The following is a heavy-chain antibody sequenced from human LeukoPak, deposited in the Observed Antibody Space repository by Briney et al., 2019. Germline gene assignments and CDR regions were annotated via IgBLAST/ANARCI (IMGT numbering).Heavy chain of an antibody. Sequence: ASVKVSCKASGHTFTSYGISWVRQAPGQGLEWMGWISAYNGNTNYAQKVQGRVTMTTDTSTSTAYMELRSLRSDDTAVYYCARKGAPYDSSGYYAFDIWGQGTMVTVSS. CDR3: ARKGAPYDSSGYYAFDI. D-gene: IGHD3-22*01. J-gene: IGHJ3*02. CDR2: ISAYNGNT. V-gene: IGHV1-18*01. CDR1: GHTFTSYG.